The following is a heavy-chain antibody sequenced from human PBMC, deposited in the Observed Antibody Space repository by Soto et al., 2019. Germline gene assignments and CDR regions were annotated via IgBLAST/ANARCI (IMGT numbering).Heavy chain of an antibody. CDR3: AKGPSYGGNSYYFDY. CDR2: ISGSGGST. Sequence: EVQLLESGGGLVQPGGSLRLSCAASGFTFSSYAMSWVRQAPGKGLEWVSAISGSGGSTYYADSVKGRFTISRDNSKNPLYLQMNSLRAEDTAVYYCAKGPSYGGNSYYFDYWGQGPLVTVSS. J-gene: IGHJ4*02. D-gene: IGHD2-21*02. V-gene: IGHV3-23*01. CDR1: GFTFSSYA.